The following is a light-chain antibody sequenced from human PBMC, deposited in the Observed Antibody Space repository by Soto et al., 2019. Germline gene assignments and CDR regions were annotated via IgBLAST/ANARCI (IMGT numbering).Light chain of an antibody. J-gene: IGLJ3*02. V-gene: IGLV2-14*01. CDR3: ATWDDSLNGPV. Sequence: QSALTQPASLSGSPGQSITISCTGTSSDIGAYDYVSWFQQHPGKAPKLMISEVNNRPSGVPDRFSGSKSDTSASLAISGLQSEDEADYYCATWDDSLNGPVFGGGTKLTVL. CDR2: EVN. CDR1: SSDIGAYDY.